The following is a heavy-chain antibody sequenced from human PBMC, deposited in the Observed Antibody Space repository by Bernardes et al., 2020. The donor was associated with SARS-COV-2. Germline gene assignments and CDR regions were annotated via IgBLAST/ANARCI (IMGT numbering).Heavy chain of an antibody. D-gene: IGHD3-16*01. CDR1: EFTFTLFA. J-gene: IGHJ4*02. V-gene: IGHV3-23*01. Sequence: GGSLRLSCVASEFTFTLFAMNWVRQAPGKGLERVAGISGSGDSTYYAESVKGRFTISRDNSRNTLYLQMNSLRVDDTDVYFCARGGSYFYFDSWGPGTLVTVSS. CDR2: ISGSGDST. CDR3: ARGGSYFYFDS.